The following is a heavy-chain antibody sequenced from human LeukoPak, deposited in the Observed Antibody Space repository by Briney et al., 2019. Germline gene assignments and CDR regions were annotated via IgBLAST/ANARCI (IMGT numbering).Heavy chain of an antibody. Sequence: GGSRRLSCAASGFTFSSFDMHWVRQPTGQGLEWVSTIGAANDTYYTGSVEGPFTLSRDNAKTSLYLQMNSLTAGDTAAYYCARGPPRGKYYYMDVWGKGTTVTVSS. CDR1: GFTFSSFD. D-gene: IGHD1-1*01. V-gene: IGHV3-13*01. J-gene: IGHJ6*03. CDR3: ARGPPRGKYYYMDV. CDR2: IGAANDT.